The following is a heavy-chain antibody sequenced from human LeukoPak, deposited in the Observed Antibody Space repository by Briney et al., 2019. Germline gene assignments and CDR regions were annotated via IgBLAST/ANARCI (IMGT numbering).Heavy chain of an antibody. D-gene: IGHD3-16*02. CDR3: ASSDGAYDYVWGSHRPWLN. V-gene: IGHV1-69*04. J-gene: IGHJ4*02. CDR1: GGTFSSYA. CDR2: IIPIFGIA. Sequence: ASVKVSCKASGGTFSSYAISWVRQAPGQGLEWMGRIIPIFGIANYAQKFQGRVTITADKSTSTAYMELSSLRSEDTAVYYCASSDGAYDYVWGSHRPWLNWGQGTLVTVSS.